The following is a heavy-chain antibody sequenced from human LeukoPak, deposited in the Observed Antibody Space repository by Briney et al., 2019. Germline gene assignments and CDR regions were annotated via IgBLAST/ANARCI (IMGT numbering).Heavy chain of an antibody. V-gene: IGHV1-2*02. CDR2: INPNSGGT. Sequence: ASVKVSCKASGYTFTGYYIHWVRQAPGQGLEWMGWINPNSGGTKYAQKFQGRVTMTRDTSISTAFMELSRLRSDDTAVYYCARMTGGLWDYWGQGTLVTVSS. D-gene: IGHD2-15*01. CDR1: GYTFTGYY. CDR3: ARMTGGLWDY. J-gene: IGHJ4*02.